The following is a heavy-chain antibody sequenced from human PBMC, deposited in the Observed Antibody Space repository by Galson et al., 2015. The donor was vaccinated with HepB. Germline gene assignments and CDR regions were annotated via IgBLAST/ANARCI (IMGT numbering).Heavy chain of an antibody. CDR3: AREYVYLNSASHWFDR. V-gene: IGHV1-18*01. Sequence: NLQGRVTMTTDTSTSTAYMELRSLRSDDTAVYYCAREYVYLNSASHWFDRWGQGTLVTVSS. J-gene: IGHJ5*02. D-gene: IGHD4-23*01.